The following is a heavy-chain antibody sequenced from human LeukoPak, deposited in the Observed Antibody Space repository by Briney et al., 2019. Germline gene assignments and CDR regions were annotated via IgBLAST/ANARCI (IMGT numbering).Heavy chain of an antibody. CDR3: ARAGFTFSDYFGSFFDY. J-gene: IGHJ4*02. V-gene: IGHV3-30*03. D-gene: IGHD3-10*01. CDR1: GFTFSSYG. Sequence: PGGSLRLSCAASGFTFSSYGMHWVRQAPGKGLEWVAVISYDGSNEYYADSVKGRFTISRDNSKNTLYLQMNSLRAEDTAVYYCARAGFTFSDYFGSFFDYWGQGTLVTVSS. CDR2: ISYDGSNE.